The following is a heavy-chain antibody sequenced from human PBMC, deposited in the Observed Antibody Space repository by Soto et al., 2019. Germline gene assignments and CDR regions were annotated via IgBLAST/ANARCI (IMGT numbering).Heavy chain of an antibody. J-gene: IGHJ6*02. CDR3: ARHGDHMWWRRVGDNYGMDV. Sequence: GESLKISCKASGYSFSSYWIAWVRQMPGKGLEWMGIIYPGDSDTRYSPSFQGQVTISADKSISTVYLQWSSLKASDTAMYYCARHGDHMWWRRVGDNYGMDVWGQGTTVPSP. V-gene: IGHV5-51*01. CDR2: IYPGDSDT. CDR1: GYSFSSYW. D-gene: IGHD1-26*01.